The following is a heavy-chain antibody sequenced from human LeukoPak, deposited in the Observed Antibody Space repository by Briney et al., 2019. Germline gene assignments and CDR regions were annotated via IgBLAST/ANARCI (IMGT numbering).Heavy chain of an antibody. Sequence: SETLSLTCTVSGGSISSYYWSWIRQPPGKGLEWIGYIYYSGSTNYNPSLKSRVTISVDTSKNQFSLKLSSVTAADTAVYYCARSSDCGGDCFDFDYWGQGTLVTVSS. CDR1: GGSISSYY. J-gene: IGHJ4*02. D-gene: IGHD2-21*01. CDR2: IYYSGST. V-gene: IGHV4-59*12. CDR3: ARSSDCGGDCFDFDY.